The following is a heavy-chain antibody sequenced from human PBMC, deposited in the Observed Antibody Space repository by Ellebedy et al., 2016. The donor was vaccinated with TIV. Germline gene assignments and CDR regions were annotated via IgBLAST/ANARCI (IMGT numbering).Heavy chain of an antibody. V-gene: IGHV3-7*01. Sequence: PGGSLRLSCAAFGFSFRSYWMSWVRQAPGKGLKWVANIRGDSEKYYVDSVKGRFTISRDNSENSLYLQMDNLRGDDTAVYYGARRASYGDYAVQVNPWFDPWGQGTLVTVSS. CDR2: IRGDSEK. CDR1: GFSFRSYW. D-gene: IGHD4-17*01. CDR3: ARRASYGDYAVQVNPWFDP. J-gene: IGHJ5*02.